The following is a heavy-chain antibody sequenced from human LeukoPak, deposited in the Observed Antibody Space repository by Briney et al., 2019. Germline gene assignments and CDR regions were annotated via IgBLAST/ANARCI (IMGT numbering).Heavy chain of an antibody. D-gene: IGHD6-19*01. J-gene: IGHJ6*01. CDR1: GFTFSSYA. V-gene: IGHV3-30-3*01. Sequence: PGGSLRLSCAASGFTFSSYAMHWVRQAPGKGLEWVAIISSDGSNKYYADSVKGRFTISRDSSKNTLYLQINSLRAEDMAVYHCARDPAGSGNYYGMDIWGQGTTVTVSS. CDR3: ARDPAGSGNYYGMDI. CDR2: ISSDGSNK.